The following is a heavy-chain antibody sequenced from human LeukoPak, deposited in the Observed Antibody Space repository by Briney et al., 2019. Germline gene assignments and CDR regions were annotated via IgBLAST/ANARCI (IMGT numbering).Heavy chain of an antibody. CDR2: INPNSGGT. J-gene: IGHJ4*02. CDR1: GYTFTGYY. V-gene: IGHV1-2*02. Sequence: ASVKVSCKASGYTFTGYYMHWVRQAPGQGLEWMGWINPNSGGTNYAQKVQGRVTMTTDTSTSTAYMELRSLRSDDTAVYYCARDLYNSVSGDWGQGTLVTVSS. CDR3: ARDLYNSVSGD. D-gene: IGHD1-20*01.